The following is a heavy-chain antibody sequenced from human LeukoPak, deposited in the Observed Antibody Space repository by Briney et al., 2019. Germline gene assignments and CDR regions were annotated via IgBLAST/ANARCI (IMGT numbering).Heavy chain of an antibody. J-gene: IGHJ4*02. CDR3: ARDRHGYFDY. Sequence: GGSLRLSCAASGFTFSDHYMIWLRQAPGKGLEAISYISHNGETKYYADSVKGRLSFSRDNAKSSLYLQMNSLRVEDTAVYYCARDRHGYFDYWGQGTLVTVSS. V-gene: IGHV3-11*01. D-gene: IGHD6-13*01. CDR2: ISHNGETK. CDR1: GFTFSDHY.